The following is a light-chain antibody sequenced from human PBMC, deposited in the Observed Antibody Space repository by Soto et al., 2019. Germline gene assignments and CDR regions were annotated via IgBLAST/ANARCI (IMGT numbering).Light chain of an antibody. V-gene: IGKV1-39*01. Sequence: DLQTTPSPSSLSASVGDRVTITCRASQSISTFVNWYQQKGGKAPKLLIYASSTLQSGVPSRFSVTGSGTDFTLTISDLQPEDCATYYCQQTYSNRLSFGGGTKVDIK. CDR2: ASS. CDR1: QSISTF. J-gene: IGKJ4*01. CDR3: QQTYSNRLS.